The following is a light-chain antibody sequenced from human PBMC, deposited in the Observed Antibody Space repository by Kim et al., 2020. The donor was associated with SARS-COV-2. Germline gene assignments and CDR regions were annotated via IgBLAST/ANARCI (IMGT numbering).Light chain of an antibody. CDR3: ETWDSSLRAVV. CDR1: SSNIGNNY. Sequence: GQKVTIPFSGSSSNIGNNYVSWYQQFPGTAPKLLIYDNTKRPSGIPDRFSGSKSGTSATLDITGLQTGDEADYYCETWDSSLRAVVFGGGTQLTVL. CDR2: DNT. V-gene: IGLV1-51*01. J-gene: IGLJ2*01.